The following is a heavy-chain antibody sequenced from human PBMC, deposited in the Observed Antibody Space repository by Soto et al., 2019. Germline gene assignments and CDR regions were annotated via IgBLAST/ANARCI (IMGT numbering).Heavy chain of an antibody. J-gene: IGHJ6*02. CDR2: IYYSGST. CDR1: GGSISSADYY. CDR3: ARAIVVTIGGMDV. Sequence: TLSLTCTVSGGSISSADYYWSWVRQPPGKGLEWIGYIYYSGSTFFNPSLKSRVTISKDTSRNQFSLRLNSVTAAGTAVYYCARAIVVTIGGMDVWGQGTTVTVSS. V-gene: IGHV4-30-4*01. D-gene: IGHD5-12*01.